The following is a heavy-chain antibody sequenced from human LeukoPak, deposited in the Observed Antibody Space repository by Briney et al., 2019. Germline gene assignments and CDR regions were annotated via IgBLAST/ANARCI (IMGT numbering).Heavy chain of an antibody. V-gene: IGHV4-4*02. CDR3: ARLLRVGYCSTTTCNWFDP. Sequence: PSETLSLTCGVSGGSISSSNWWSWVRQPPGKGLEWIGEIYHSGSTNYSPSLKSRVTISVDTSKNQFSLKLSSVTAADTAVYYCARLLRVGYCSTTTCNWFDPWGQGTLVTVSS. CDR2: IYHSGST. CDR1: GGSISSSNW. J-gene: IGHJ5*02. D-gene: IGHD2-2*03.